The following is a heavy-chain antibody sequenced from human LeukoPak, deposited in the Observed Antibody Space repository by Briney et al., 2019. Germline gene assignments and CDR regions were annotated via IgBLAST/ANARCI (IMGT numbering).Heavy chain of an antibody. Sequence: PSETLSLTCTVSGGSISGYYWTWIRQPPGKGLEWIGYIYYTGSTNYHPSLKSRVTLSVDTSKKQFSLKLSSVTAADTAVYYCSRESGPYCPFGHWGQGTLVAVTS. CDR2: IYYTGST. V-gene: IGHV4-59*01. CDR3: SRESGPYCPFGH. D-gene: IGHD1-26*01. CDR1: GGSISGYY. J-gene: IGHJ5*02.